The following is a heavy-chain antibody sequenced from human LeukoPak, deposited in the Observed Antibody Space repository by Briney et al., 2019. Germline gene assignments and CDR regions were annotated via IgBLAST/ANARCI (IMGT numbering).Heavy chain of an antibody. CDR2: IYYSGST. Sequence: SETLSLTCTVSGGSISSYYWSWIRQPPGKGLGWIGYIYYSGSTNYNPSLKSRVTISVDTSKNQFSLKLSSVTAADTAVYYCARVTTGTTSPWFDPWGQGTLVTVSS. J-gene: IGHJ5*02. V-gene: IGHV4-59*01. CDR1: GGSISSYY. D-gene: IGHD1-7*01. CDR3: ARVTTGTTSPWFDP.